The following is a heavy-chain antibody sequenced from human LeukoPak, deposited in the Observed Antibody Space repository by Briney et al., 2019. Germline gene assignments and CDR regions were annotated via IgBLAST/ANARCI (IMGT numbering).Heavy chain of an antibody. CDR1: GFGFSDAA. D-gene: IGHD2/OR15-2a*01. CDR2: IESRSFGGAA. CDR3: LAQYYLDY. V-gene: IGHV3-15*04. J-gene: IGHJ4*02. Sequence: GSLRLSCVYSGFGFSDAAMSWVRQPPGKGLEWVGHIESRSFGGAANYATPVKGRSTISRDDSKSTLFLQMNNLKSDDTAVYYCLAQYYLDYWGQGTPVIVSS.